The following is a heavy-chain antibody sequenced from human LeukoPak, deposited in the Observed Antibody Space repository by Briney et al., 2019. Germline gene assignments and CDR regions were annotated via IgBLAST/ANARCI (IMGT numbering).Heavy chain of an antibody. CDR2: IYTSGST. CDR1: GGSISSYY. Sequence: KPSETLSLTCTVSGGSISSYYWSWIRQPPGKGLGWIGYIYTSGSTNYNPSLKSRVTISVDTSKNQFSLKLSSVTAADTAVYYCARQGGLASLYYFDYWGQGTLVTVSS. CDR3: ARQGGLASLYYFDY. V-gene: IGHV4-4*09. D-gene: IGHD3/OR15-3a*01. J-gene: IGHJ4*02.